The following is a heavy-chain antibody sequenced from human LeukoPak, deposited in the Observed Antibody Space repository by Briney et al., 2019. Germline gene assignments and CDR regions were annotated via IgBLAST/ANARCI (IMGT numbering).Heavy chain of an antibody. D-gene: IGHD3-22*01. CDR1: GFTFSSYA. J-gene: IGHJ4*02. CDR3: ANGGSDSSGYYPFGY. Sequence: GGSLRLSCAASGFTFSSYAMSWVRQAPGKGLEWVSAISGSGGSTYYADSVKGRFTISRDNSKNTLYLQMNSLRAEDTAVYYCANGGSDSSGYYPFGYWGQGTLVTVSS. V-gene: IGHV3-23*01. CDR2: ISGSGGST.